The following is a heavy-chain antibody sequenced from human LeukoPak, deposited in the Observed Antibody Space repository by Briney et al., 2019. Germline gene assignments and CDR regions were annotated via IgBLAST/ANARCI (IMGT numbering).Heavy chain of an antibody. CDR1: SNY. CDR2: IYYSGST. CDR3: ARQRSGWLFDY. Sequence: SNYWMSWVRQAPGKGLEWIGSIYYSGSTYYNPSLKSRVTISVDTSKNQFSLKLSSVTAADTAVYYCARQRSGWLFDYWGQGSLVTVSS. V-gene: IGHV4-39*01. J-gene: IGHJ4*02. D-gene: IGHD6-19*01.